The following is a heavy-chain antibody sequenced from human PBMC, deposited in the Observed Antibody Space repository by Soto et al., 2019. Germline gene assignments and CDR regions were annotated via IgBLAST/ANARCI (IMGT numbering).Heavy chain of an antibody. D-gene: IGHD5-12*01. J-gene: IGHJ5*02. Sequence: ASVKVCCKDSVYPFTSYACRWVRQVTGQGLEWMGWISAYNGDTNYAQKFQGRVTMTTDTSTNTAYMELRSLRSDDTAVYYCARGGQRGYSDLNWFDPWGQGALVTVSS. CDR1: VYPFTSYA. CDR3: ARGGQRGYSDLNWFDP. CDR2: ISAYNGDT. V-gene: IGHV1-18*01.